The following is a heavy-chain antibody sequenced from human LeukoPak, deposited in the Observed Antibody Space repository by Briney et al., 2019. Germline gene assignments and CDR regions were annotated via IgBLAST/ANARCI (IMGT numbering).Heavy chain of an antibody. CDR3: ARGGYDILTGYKSHSIDY. CDR2: INHSGST. D-gene: IGHD3-9*01. J-gene: IGHJ4*02. V-gene: IGHV4-34*01. Sequence: SETLSLTCAVYGGSFSGYYWSWIRQPPGKGLEWIGEINHSGSTNYNPSLKSRVTISVDTSKNQFSLKLSSVTAADPAVYYCARGGYDILTGYKSHSIDYWGQGTLVTVSS. CDR1: GGSFSGYY.